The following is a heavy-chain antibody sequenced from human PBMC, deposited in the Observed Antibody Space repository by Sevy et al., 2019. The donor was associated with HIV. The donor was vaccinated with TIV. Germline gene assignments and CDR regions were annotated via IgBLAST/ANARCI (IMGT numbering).Heavy chain of an antibody. CDR1: GFTFDDYA. CDR2: ISWNSGSI. D-gene: IGHD3-22*01. CDR3: AKAPRPNYYDSSGYYFHY. V-gene: IGHV3-9*01. Sequence: GGSLRLSCAASGFTFDDYAMHWVRQAPGKGLEWVSGISWNSGSIGYADSVKGRFTISRDNAKNSLYLQMNSLRAEDTALYYCAKAPRPNYYDSSGYYFHYWGQGTLVTVSS. J-gene: IGHJ4*02.